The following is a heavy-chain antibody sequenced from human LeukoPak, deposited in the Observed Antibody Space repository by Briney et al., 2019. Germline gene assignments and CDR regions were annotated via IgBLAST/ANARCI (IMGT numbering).Heavy chain of an antibody. CDR3: ERVGRYCTNGVCGGYFDY. V-gene: IGHV4-59*01. D-gene: IGHD2-8*01. CDR1: GGSISSYY. J-gene: IGHJ4*02. CDR2: IYYSGST. Sequence: SETLSLTCTVCGGSISSYYWSWIRQPPGKGLEWIGYIYYSGSTNYNPSLKSRVTISVDTSKNQFSLKLSSVTAADTAVYYCERVGRYCTNGVCGGYFDYWGQGTLVTVSS.